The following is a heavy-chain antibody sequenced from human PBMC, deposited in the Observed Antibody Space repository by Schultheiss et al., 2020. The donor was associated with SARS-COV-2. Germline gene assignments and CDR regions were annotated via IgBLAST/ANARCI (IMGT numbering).Heavy chain of an antibody. CDR3: AKDLGVYNALDV. V-gene: IGHV3-74*01. Sequence: GGSLRLSCAASGFTFSSYWMHWVRQAPGKGLVWVSRINSDGSSTSYADSVKGRFTISRDNSKNTLYLQMNSLRAEDTALYYCAKDLGVYNALDVWGQGTMVTVSS. CDR1: GFTFSSYW. D-gene: IGHD2-8*01. CDR2: INSDGSST. J-gene: IGHJ3*01.